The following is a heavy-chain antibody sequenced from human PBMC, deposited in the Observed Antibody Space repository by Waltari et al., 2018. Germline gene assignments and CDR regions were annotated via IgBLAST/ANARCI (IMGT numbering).Heavy chain of an antibody. V-gene: IGHV4-39*07. CDR1: GGSISSSSYY. J-gene: IGHJ5*02. CDR3: ARGGGGSRGWFDP. D-gene: IGHD2-15*01. Sequence: QVQLQESGPGLVKPSQTLSLTCTVSGGSISSSSYYWGWIRQPPGKGLEWIGSIYYSGSTYYNPSLKSRVTISVDTSKNQFSLKLSSVTAADTAVYYCARGGGGSRGWFDPWGQGTLVTVSS. CDR2: IYYSGST.